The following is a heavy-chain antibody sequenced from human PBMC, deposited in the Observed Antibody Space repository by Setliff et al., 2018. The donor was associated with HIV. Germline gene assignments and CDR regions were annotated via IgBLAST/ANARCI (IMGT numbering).Heavy chain of an antibody. Sequence: PSETLSLTCAFYGGSLNGFYWGWVRQSPGKGLEWIGEINHSGSTNYNMSLWGRVTISLDASRNQFSLELISVTAADTAVYYCAGGPGTTSIDYWAQGTLVTVSS. D-gene: IGHD1-26*01. J-gene: IGHJ4*02. V-gene: IGHV4-34*01. CDR3: AGGPGTTSIDY. CDR2: INHSGST. CDR1: GGSLNGFY.